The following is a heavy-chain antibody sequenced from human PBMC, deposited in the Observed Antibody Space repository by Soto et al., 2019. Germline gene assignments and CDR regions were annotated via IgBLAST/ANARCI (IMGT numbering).Heavy chain of an antibody. V-gene: IGHV1-18*01. CDR1: GYTFTSHG. CDR3: ARLGATYDILTGYYTPTYDY. Sequence: ASVKVSCKASGYTFTSHGISWVRQAPGQGLEWMGWISAYNGNTNYAQKLQGRVTMTTDTSTSTAYMELRSLRSDDTAVYYCARLGATYDILTGYYTPTYDYWGQGTLVTVS. D-gene: IGHD3-9*01. J-gene: IGHJ4*02. CDR2: ISAYNGNT.